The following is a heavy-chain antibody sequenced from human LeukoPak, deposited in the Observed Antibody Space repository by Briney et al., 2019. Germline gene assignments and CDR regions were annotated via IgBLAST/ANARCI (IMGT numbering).Heavy chain of an antibody. Sequence: GGSLRLSCAASGFAFDIYWMTWVRQAPGKGLEWVANIKKDGSLKQYVDAVRGRFTVSRDNAKNSLYLQMNSLRAEDTAVYYCAKDATASPYFHWFDNWGQGTQVIVSS. V-gene: IGHV3-7*03. D-gene: IGHD3-9*01. CDR2: IKKDGSLK. J-gene: IGHJ4*02. CDR1: GFAFDIYW. CDR3: AKDATASPYFHWFDN.